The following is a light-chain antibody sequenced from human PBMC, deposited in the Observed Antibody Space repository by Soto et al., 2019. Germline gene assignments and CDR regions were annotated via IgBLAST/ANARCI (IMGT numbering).Light chain of an antibody. V-gene: IGKV1-5*03. CDR3: QQYTTYSRT. Sequence: DLQMTPSPSTLSASVGDRVTITCRARPRISPWLAWYQQKPGKAPKILIYKASSLESGVPSRFSGSDSGTEFTRTISSLQPDDFATYYCQQYTTYSRTLGQGTKREMK. CDR1: PRISPW. J-gene: IGKJ2*01. CDR2: KAS.